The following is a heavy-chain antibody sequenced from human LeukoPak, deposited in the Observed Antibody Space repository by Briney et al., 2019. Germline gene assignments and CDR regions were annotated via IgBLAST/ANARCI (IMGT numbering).Heavy chain of an antibody. CDR2: IYYTGNT. CDR1: GASISSYY. CDR3: ARGYYDSSGYSNPFDY. D-gene: IGHD3-22*01. Sequence: SETLSLTCTVSGASISSYYWSWIRQPPGKVLEWIGYIYYTGNTNYNPSLKSRVTVSVDTSKNQFSLRLTSVTAADTAVYYCARGYYDSSGYSNPFDYWGQGTLVTVSS. V-gene: IGHV4-59*01. J-gene: IGHJ4*02.